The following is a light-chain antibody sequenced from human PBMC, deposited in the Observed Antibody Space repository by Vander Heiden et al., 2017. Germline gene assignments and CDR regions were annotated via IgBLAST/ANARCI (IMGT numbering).Light chain of an antibody. V-gene: IGLV3-21*02. CDR2: DDS. J-gene: IGLJ3*02. CDR1: NIGSKS. CDR3: QVWDSSSDHPGV. Sequence: SSLLPQPPSVPVAPGQTARSTCGGNNIGSKSVHWYQQKPGQAPVLVVYDDSDRPSGIPERFSGSNSGNTATLTISRVEAGDEADYYCQVWDSSSDHPGVFGGGTKLTVL.